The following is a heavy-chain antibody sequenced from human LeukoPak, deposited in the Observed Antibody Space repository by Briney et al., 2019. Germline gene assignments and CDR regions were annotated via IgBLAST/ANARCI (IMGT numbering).Heavy chain of an antibody. CDR1: GSSMSSDYY. V-gene: IGHV4-38-2*02. CDR3: ARAVGSGSFQTYYYYMDV. D-gene: IGHD3-10*01. CDR2: IYTSGST. J-gene: IGHJ6*03. Sequence: SETLSLTCTVSGSSMSSDYYWGWIRQPPGKGLEWIGRIYTSGSTNYNPSLKSRVTMSVDTSKNQFSLKLSSVTAADTAVYYCARAVGSGSFQTYYYYMDVWGKGTTVTISS.